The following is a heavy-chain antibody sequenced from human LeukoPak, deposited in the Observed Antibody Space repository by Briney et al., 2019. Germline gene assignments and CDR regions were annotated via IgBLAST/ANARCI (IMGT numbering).Heavy chain of an antibody. V-gene: IGHV4-38-2*02. J-gene: IGHJ5*02. Sequence: SETLSLTCTVSGYSISSGYYWGWIRQPPGKGLEWIGSIYHSGSTYYNPSLKSRVTISVDTSKNQFSLKLSSVTAADTALYYCARINSHSDNYYYPWFDPWGQGILVTVSS. CDR1: GYSISSGYY. CDR2: IYHSGST. CDR3: ARINSHSDNYYYPWFDP. D-gene: IGHD3-22*01.